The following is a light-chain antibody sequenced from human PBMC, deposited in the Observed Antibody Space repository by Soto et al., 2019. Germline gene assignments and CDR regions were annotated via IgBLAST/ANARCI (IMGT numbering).Light chain of an antibody. Sequence: QSVLTQPPSVSGAPGQRVTISCTGSSSNIGARYDVHWYQQLPGTAPKLLIYANSNRPSGVPDRFSGSKSGTSASLAITGLQAEDEADYYCQSYDSSLSGVVFGRGTKLTVL. CDR1: SSNIGARYD. V-gene: IGLV1-40*01. CDR3: QSYDSSLSGVV. J-gene: IGLJ2*01. CDR2: ANS.